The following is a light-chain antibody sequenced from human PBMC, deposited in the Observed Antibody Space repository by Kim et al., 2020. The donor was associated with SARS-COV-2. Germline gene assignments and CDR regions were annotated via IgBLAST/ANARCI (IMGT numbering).Light chain of an antibody. CDR1: QSITSSY. Sequence: SLGERATPSGRANQSITSSYLAWYQQKPGQAPRLLIYVASSRATGIPDRFGGSGSGTDFTLTISRLEPEDFAVYYCQQYGTSPWTFGQGTKVDIK. CDR2: VAS. V-gene: IGKV3-20*01. CDR3: QQYGTSPWT. J-gene: IGKJ1*01.